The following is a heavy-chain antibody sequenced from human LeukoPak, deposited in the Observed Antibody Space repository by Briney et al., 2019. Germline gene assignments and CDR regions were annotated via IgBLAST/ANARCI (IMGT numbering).Heavy chain of an antibody. D-gene: IGHD6-19*01. CDR3: ATVSSGWENYFDY. CDR1: GGTFSSYA. Sequence: SVKVSCKASGGTFSSYAISWVRQAPGQGLEWMGRIIPIFGTANYAQKFQGRVTMTRNTSISTAYMELSSLRSEDTAVYYCATVSSGWENYFDYWGQGTLVTVSS. V-gene: IGHV1-69*05. J-gene: IGHJ4*02. CDR2: IIPIFGTA.